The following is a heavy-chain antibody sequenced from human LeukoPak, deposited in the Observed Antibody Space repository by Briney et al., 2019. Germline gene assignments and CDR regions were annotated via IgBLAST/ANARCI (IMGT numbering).Heavy chain of an antibody. V-gene: IGHV4-31*03. CDR2: IYYSGST. CDR3: ARVGYCSSTSCYWGRGQNWFDP. D-gene: IGHD2-2*01. J-gene: IGHJ5*02. Sequence: SQTLSLTCTVSGGSISSGGYYWSWIRQHPGKGLEWIGYIYYSGSTYYNPSLKSRVTISVDTSKNQFSLKLSSVTAADTAVYYCARVGYCSSTSCYWGRGQNWFDPWGQGTLVTVSS. CDR1: GGSISSGGYY.